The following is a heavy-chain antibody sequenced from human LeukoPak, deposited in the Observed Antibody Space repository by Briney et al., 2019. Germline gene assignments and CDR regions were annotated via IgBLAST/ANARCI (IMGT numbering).Heavy chain of an antibody. V-gene: IGHV4-61*02. CDR3: ARDPALGSGSKYYFDY. Sequence: PSQTLSLTCTVSGGSISSGSYYWSWIRQPAGKGLEWIGRIYTIGSTNYNPSLKSRVTISVDTSKNQFSLKLSSVTAADTAVYYCARDPALGSGSKYYFDYWGQGTLVTVSS. CDR2: IYTIGST. J-gene: IGHJ4*02. D-gene: IGHD3-10*01. CDR1: GGSISSGSYY.